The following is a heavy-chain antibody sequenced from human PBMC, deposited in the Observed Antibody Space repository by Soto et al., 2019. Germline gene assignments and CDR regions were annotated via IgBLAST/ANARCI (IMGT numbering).Heavy chain of an antibody. V-gene: IGHV3-7*03. CDR2: IKQDGSEK. Sequence: PVGSLRLSCAASGFTFSSFWMSWVRQAPGKGLEWVANIKQDGSEKDYVDSVKGRFTISRDNAKKSLYLQMDSLRVEDTAVYYCARGPAFPPFFDYWGQGTLVTVSS. D-gene: IGHD2-2*01. CDR1: GFTFSSFW. CDR3: ARGPAFPPFFDY. J-gene: IGHJ4*02.